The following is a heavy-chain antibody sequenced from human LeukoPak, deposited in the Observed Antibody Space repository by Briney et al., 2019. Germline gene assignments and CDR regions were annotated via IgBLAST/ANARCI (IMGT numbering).Heavy chain of an antibody. J-gene: IGHJ4*02. CDR1: GYTFTGYY. CDR3: ARWGSYGSGSYSDY. CDR2: INPNSGGT. Sequence: ASVKVSCKASGYTFTGYYMHWVRQAPGQGLEWMGWINPNSGGTNYAQKFQGRATMTRDTSISTAYMELSRLRSDDTAVYYCARWGSYGSGSYSDYWGQGTLVTVSS. D-gene: IGHD3-10*01. V-gene: IGHV1-2*02.